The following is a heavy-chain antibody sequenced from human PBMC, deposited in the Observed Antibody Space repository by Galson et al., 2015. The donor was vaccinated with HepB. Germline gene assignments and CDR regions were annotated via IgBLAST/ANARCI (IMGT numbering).Heavy chain of an antibody. CDR1: GLSFSSYA. Sequence: SLRLSCAASGLSFSSYAMNWVRQAPGKGLEWVSGISGRGGSTHYAESVKGRFIISRGNSEKILYLQMNSLRVEDTARYFCARDREVGYNPWSWGPKDYYKYYAMDVWGQGTIVTVSS. CDR3: ARDREVGYNPWSWGPKDYYKYYAMDV. J-gene: IGHJ6*02. D-gene: IGHD1-1*01. CDR2: ISGRGGST. V-gene: IGHV3-23*01.